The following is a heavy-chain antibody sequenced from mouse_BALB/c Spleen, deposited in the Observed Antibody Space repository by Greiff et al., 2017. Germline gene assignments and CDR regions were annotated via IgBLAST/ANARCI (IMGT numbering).Heavy chain of an antibody. CDR1: GYTFTSYW. CDR3: TRRGNYGRDYFDY. V-gene: IGHV1-5*01. Sequence: VQLKESGTVLARPGASVKMSCKASGYTFTSYWMHWVKQRPGQGLEWIGAIYPGNSDTSYNQKFKGKAKLTAVTSTSTAYMELSSLTNEDSAVYYCTRRGNYGRDYFDYWGQGTTLTVSS. J-gene: IGHJ2*01. CDR2: IYPGNSDT. D-gene: IGHD1-1*01.